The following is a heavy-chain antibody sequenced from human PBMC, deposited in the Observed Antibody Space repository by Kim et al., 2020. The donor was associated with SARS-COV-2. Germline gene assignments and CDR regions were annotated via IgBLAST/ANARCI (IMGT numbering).Heavy chain of an antibody. V-gene: IGHV3-15*01. D-gene: IGHD6-13*01. CDR3: TTDPEYSSSYGGGVVAFDI. J-gene: IGHJ3*02. Sequence: GRFTISRDDSKNTLYLQMNSLKTEDTAVYYCTTDPEYSSSYGGGVVAFDIWGQGTMVTVSS.